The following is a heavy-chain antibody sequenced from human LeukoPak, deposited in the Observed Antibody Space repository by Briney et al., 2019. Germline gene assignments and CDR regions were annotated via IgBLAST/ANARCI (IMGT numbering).Heavy chain of an antibody. CDR1: GDSVSANGAA. CDR2: TYYRSKWYN. J-gene: IGHJ3*02. Sequence: SQTLSLTCAISGDSVSANGAAWNWIRQSPSRGLEWLGRTYYRSKWYNDYAVSVKSRITINPDTSKNQFSLRLNSVTPEDTAVYYCARVPYYDFQADAFDIWGQGTMVTVSS. D-gene: IGHD3-3*01. CDR3: ARVPYYDFQADAFDI. V-gene: IGHV6-1*01.